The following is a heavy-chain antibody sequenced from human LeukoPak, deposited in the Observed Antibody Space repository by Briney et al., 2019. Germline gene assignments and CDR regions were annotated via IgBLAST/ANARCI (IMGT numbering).Heavy chain of an antibody. CDR2: ISSSSSYI. CDR3: ARTNYYDISGYDY. CDR1: GFTFSSYS. J-gene: IGHJ4*02. D-gene: IGHD3-22*01. Sequence: GGSLRLSCAASGFTFSSYSMNWVRQAPGKGLEWVSSISSSSSYIYYADSVKGRFTISRDNAKNSLYLQMNSLRAEDTALYYCARTNYYDISGYDYWGQGTLVTVSS. V-gene: IGHV3-21*01.